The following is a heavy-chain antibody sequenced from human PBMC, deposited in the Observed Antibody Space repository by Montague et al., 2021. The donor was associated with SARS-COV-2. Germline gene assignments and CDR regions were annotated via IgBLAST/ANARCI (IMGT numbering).Heavy chain of an antibody. D-gene: IGHD3/OR15-3a*01. CDR1: GGSFSAHS. CDR3: ARGGLAGGNYDIWSFSYTGPLDY. Sequence: SETLSLTCADYGGSFSAHSWSWIRQSPGKGLEWIGEINHSGSTTYMSSLKSRVTISVDTSKNQFSLKMSSVTAADTAIYYCARGGLAGGNYDIWSFSYTGPLDYWGQGTQVTVSS. V-gene: IGHV4-34*01. J-gene: IGHJ4*02. CDR2: INHSGST.